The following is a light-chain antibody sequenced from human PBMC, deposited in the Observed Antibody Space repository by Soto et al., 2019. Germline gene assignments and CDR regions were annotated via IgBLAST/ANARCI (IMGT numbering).Light chain of an antibody. CDR2: AAY. Sequence: IQMTQSPSSVSASVGCRLTITCRASQGISSWLEWYQQKXGKAPKLRMYAAYSLQSGVPSRFRGSGSGTDFTLTISSLQPEDFEIYYCQQTYSTPRTFGQGTKVDIK. J-gene: IGKJ1*01. V-gene: IGKV1-12*01. CDR1: QGISSW. CDR3: QQTYSTPRT.